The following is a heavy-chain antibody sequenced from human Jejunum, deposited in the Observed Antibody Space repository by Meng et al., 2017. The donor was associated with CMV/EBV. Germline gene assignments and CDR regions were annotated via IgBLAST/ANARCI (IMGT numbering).Heavy chain of an antibody. J-gene: IGHJ4*02. D-gene: IGHD3-3*01. CDR1: GFTFITWG. CDR3: ARGLWSGFDY. V-gene: IGHV1-18*01. Sequence: KVSCKASGFTFITWGVGWVRLAPGQGLEWVESSFKRDTNYAQKFEGRVTMTTDTSTSTAYMELTSLKFDDTAVYYCARGLWSGFDYWGQGTLVTVSS. CDR2: SFKRDT.